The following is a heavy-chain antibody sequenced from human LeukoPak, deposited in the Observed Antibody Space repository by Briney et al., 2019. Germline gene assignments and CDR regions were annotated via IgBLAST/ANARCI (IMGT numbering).Heavy chain of an antibody. V-gene: IGHV3-23*01. CDR2: IIDSGDIT. CDR1: GFTFSSYA. D-gene: IGHD3-16*01. J-gene: IGHJ6*03. CDR3: AKLGGQEVYNYYVGV. Sequence: GGSLRLSCEASGFTFSSYAMSGVRQAPGRGLECVSGIIDSGDITYYANSVEGRFTISRDNSKNTLYLQMNSLRAEDTAVYYCAKLGGQEVYNYYVGVWGKGTTVAVSS.